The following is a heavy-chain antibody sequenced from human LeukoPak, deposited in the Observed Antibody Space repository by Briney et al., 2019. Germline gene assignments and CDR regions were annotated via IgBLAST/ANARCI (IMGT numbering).Heavy chain of an antibody. CDR2: INWNGGST. Sequence: GGSLRLSCAASGFTFSSYAMSWVRQAPGKGLEWVSGINWNGGSTGYADSVKGRFTISRDNAKNSLYLQMNSLRAEDTALYHCARGARTGVAGQFDYWGQGTLVTVSS. V-gene: IGHV3-20*01. CDR3: ARGARTGVAGQFDY. J-gene: IGHJ4*02. D-gene: IGHD6-19*01. CDR1: GFTFSSYA.